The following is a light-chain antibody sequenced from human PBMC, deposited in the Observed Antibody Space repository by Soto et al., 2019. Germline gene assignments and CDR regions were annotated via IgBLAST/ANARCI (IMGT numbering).Light chain of an antibody. CDR3: QQYNNWPT. Sequence: EIVMTQSPATLSVSPRERATLSCRASQSVSSNLAWYQQKPGQAPRLLIYGASTRATGIPARFSGSGSGIAFTITIRRLQSEAFAVYYCQQYNNWPTFGPGTKVDIK. V-gene: IGKV3-15*01. J-gene: IGKJ3*01. CDR2: GAS. CDR1: QSVSSN.